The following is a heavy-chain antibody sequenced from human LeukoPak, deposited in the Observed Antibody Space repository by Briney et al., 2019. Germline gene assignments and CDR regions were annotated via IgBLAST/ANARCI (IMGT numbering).Heavy chain of an antibody. D-gene: IGHD3-10*01. CDR1: GYTFTGYF. CDR2: IYPNSGGT. J-gene: IGHJ4*02. Sequence: GASVKVSCKTSGYTFTGYFMHWVRQAPGQGLEWIGWIYPNSGGTNYAPKFQGRVTMTRDTSISTAYMELSRLQSDDTAVYYCAREFQRGWDYWGQGTLVPVSS. V-gene: IGHV1-2*02. CDR3: AREFQRGWDY.